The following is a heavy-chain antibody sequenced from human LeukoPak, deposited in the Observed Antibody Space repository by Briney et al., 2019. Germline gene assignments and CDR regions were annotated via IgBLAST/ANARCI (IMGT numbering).Heavy chain of an antibody. Sequence: PGGSLRLSCAASGFTFSSYAMSWVRQAPGKGLEWVAVIWYGGSNKYYADSVKGRFTISRDNSKNTLYLQMNSLRAEDTAVYYCAKDSGQIPTRGRSGGAFDIWGQGTMVTVSS. CDR2: IWYGGSNK. CDR3: AKDSGQIPTRGRSGGAFDI. CDR1: GFTFSSYA. V-gene: IGHV3-30*02. J-gene: IGHJ3*02. D-gene: IGHD3-10*01.